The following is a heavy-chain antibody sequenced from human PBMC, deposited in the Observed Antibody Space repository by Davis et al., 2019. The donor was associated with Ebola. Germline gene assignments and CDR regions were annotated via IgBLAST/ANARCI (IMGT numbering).Heavy chain of an antibody. D-gene: IGHD3-3*01. CDR2: IYHSGST. CDR3: ARESSTWSGLFDY. CDR1: GGSIRSVYW. J-gene: IGHJ4*02. Sequence: PSETLSLTCAVSGGSIRSVYWWSWVRQPPGKGLEWIGDIYHSGSTNYNPSLKSRVTISVDKSTNQFSLKLSSLTAADTAVYYCARESSTWSGLFDYWGQGTLVTVSS. V-gene: IGHV4-4*02.